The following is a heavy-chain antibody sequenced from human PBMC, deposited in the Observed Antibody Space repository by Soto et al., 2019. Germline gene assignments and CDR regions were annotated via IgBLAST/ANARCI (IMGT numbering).Heavy chain of an antibody. V-gene: IGHV1-3*01. CDR3: ARGIIAVAGTVAFDI. CDR1: GYTFTSYA. CDR2: INAGNGNT. J-gene: IGHJ3*02. D-gene: IGHD6-19*01. Sequence: ASVKVSWKASGYTFTSYAMHWVRQAPGQRLEWMGWINAGNGNTKYSQKFQGRVTITRDTSASTAYMELSSLRSEDTAVYYCARGIIAVAGTVAFDIWGQGTMVTVSS.